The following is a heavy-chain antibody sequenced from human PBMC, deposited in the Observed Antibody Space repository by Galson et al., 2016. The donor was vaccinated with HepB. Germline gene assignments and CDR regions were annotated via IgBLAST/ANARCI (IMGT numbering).Heavy chain of an antibody. CDR2: IDPSDSYT. CDR3: ARLRGDYVGFFDY. CDR1: GYGFSSYW. J-gene: IGHJ4*02. V-gene: IGHV5-10-1*01. D-gene: IGHD2-21*02. Sequence: QSGAEVKKPGESLRISCKGSGYGFSSYWITWVRQMPGKGLEWMGRIDPSDSYTNNSPSFQGHVTISADKSISTAYLQWRSLKASDTAMYYCARLRGDYVGFFDYWGQGTLVTVSS.